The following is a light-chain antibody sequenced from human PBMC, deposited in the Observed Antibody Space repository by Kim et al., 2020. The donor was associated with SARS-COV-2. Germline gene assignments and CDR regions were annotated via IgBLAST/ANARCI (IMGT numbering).Light chain of an antibody. CDR1: SSDVGGYNY. Sequence: GQSVTISWTGTSSDVGGYNYVSWYQQHPGKAPKLMIYDVSKRPSGVPDRFSGSKSGNTASLTISGLQAEDEADYYCCSYAGSYTWVFGGGTQLTVL. V-gene: IGLV2-11*01. J-gene: IGLJ3*02. CDR3: CSYAGSYTWV. CDR2: DVS.